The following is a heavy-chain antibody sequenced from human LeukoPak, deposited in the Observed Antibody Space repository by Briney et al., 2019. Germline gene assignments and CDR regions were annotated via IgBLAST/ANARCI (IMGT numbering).Heavy chain of an antibody. CDR3: ARNADYGDYRNCFDP. Sequence: GGSLRLSCAASGFTFSSYAMSWGRQAPRKGLELDSGVSGSCNSTYYADSATGRFTISRDTSKTTLSLQMNSLRAEDTAVYNCARNADYGDYRNCFDPWGQGTLVTVSS. CDR1: GFTFSSYA. CDR2: VSGSCNST. D-gene: IGHD4-17*01. V-gene: IGHV3-23*01. J-gene: IGHJ5*02.